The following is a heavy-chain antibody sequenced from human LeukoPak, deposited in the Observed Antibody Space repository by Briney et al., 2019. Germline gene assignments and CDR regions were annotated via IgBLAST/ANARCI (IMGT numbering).Heavy chain of an antibody. CDR3: AHRSYYDSSGYGLFDY. CDR2: IYWNDDK. J-gene: IGHJ4*02. D-gene: IGHD3-22*01. V-gene: IGHV2-5*01. CDR1: GFSLSTSGVG. Sequence: SGPTLVHPTQPLTLTCTFSGFSLSTSGVGVAWIRQPPVKALEWLALIYWNDDKRYSPSLKSRLTITKDTSKNQVVLTVTNMDPVDTATYYCAHRSYYDSSGYGLFDYWGQGTLVTVSS.